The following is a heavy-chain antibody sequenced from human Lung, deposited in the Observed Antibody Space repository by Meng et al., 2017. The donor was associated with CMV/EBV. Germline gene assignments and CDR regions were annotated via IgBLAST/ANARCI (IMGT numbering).Heavy chain of an antibody. CDR1: RFPFRRYA. D-gene: IGHD2-15*01. J-gene: IGHJ3*02. V-gene: IGHV3-23*03. CDR3: AKDSLKYDCSGGSCYRDAFDI. Sequence: GGSLKLFCGASRFPFRRYAMRCVRQAPGKGLEWVSVIYSGGSSTYYADSVKGRFTISRDNSKNTLYLQMNSLRAEDTAVYYCAKDSLKYDCSGGSCYRDAFDIWXQGKXVTV. CDR2: IYSGGSST.